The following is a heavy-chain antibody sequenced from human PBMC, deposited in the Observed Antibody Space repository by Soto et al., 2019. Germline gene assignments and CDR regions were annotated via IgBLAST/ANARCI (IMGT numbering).Heavy chain of an antibody. J-gene: IGHJ4*02. CDR2: ISGYNGYT. CDR3: ARDWVGDLAY. V-gene: IGHV1-18*01. CDR1: GYTFTSYG. D-gene: IGHD4-17*01. Sequence: QVPLVQSGGEVKQPGASVKVSCKTSGYTFTSYGISWVRQAPGQGLEWMGWISGYNGYTKYVQKFQGRVTLTTDTSTNTAYMEVRSLRSDDTAVYYCARDWVGDLAYWGQGTLVTVSS.